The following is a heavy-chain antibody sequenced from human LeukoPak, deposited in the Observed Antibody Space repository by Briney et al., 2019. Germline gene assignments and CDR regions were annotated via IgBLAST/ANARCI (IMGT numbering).Heavy chain of an antibody. CDR3: ARHFRAAASYFDY. CDR1: GGSISSSSYY. J-gene: IGHJ4*02. V-gene: IGHV4-61*05. D-gene: IGHD6-13*01. Sequence: SETLSLTCTVSGGSISSSSYYWSWIRQPPGKGLEWIGYIYYSGSTNYNPSLKSRVTISVDTSKNQFSLKLSSVTAADTAVYYCARHFRAAASYFDYWGQGTLVTVSS. CDR2: IYYSGST.